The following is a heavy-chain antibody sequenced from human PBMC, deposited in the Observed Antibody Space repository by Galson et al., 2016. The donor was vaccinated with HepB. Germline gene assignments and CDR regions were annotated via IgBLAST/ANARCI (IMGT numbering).Heavy chain of an antibody. CDR2: ISAYNGNI. CDR3: ARDFFFGRPGDFDP. V-gene: IGHV1-18*04. Sequence: SVKLSCKASGYIFTNYGISWVRQAPGQGLEWMGWISAYNGNIHYAQKFQGRVTMTTDTSTSTAYMELRSLGSDDTADYSCARDFFFGRPGDFDPWGQGTLVIVSS. D-gene: IGHD3-3*01. CDR1: GYIFTNYG. J-gene: IGHJ5*02.